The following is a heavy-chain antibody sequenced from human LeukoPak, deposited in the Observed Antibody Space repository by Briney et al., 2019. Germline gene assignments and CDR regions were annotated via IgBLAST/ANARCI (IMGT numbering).Heavy chain of an antibody. J-gene: IGHJ3*02. D-gene: IGHD3-22*01. V-gene: IGHV3-11*04. CDR2: ISSSGSTI. CDR3: ANLYYYDSSGYSDAFDI. Sequence: GGSLRLSCAASGFTFSDYYMSWIRQAPGKGLEWVSYISSSGSTIYYADSVKGRFTISRDNSKNTLYLQMNSLRAEDTAVYYCANLYYYDSSGYSDAFDIWGQGTMVTVSS. CDR1: GFTFSDYY.